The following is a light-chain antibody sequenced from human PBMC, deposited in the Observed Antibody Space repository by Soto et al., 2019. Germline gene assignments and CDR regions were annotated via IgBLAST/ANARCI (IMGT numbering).Light chain of an antibody. CDR1: QSISSY. CDR2: GAF. Sequence: DIQMTQSPSSLSASVGDRVTITCRASQSISSYLNWYQQKPGKAPKLLIYGAFHLQSRVPSRFSGTGSATHFTLTISSLQPGDFATYYCQQTFDTPFTFGPGTTVDI. V-gene: IGKV1-39*01. J-gene: IGKJ3*01. CDR3: QQTFDTPFT.